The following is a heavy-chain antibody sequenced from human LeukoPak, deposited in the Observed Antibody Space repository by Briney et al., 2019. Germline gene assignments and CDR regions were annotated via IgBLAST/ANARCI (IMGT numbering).Heavy chain of an antibody. CDR3: ARVHYYGSGSYLD. CDR2: MNPNSGNT. V-gene: IGHV1-8*02. D-gene: IGHD3-10*01. Sequence: ASVKVSCKASGYTLTGHYMHWVRQAPGQGLEWMGWMNPNSGNTGYAQKFQGRVTMTRNTSISTAYMELSSLRSEDTAVYYCARVHYYGSGSYLDWGQGTLVTVSS. CDR1: GYTLTGHY. J-gene: IGHJ4*02.